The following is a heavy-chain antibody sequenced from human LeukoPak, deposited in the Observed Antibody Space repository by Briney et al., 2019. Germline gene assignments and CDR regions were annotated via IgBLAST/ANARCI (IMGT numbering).Heavy chain of an antibody. CDR2: IYYSGST. D-gene: IGHD2-21*02. CDR3: ATYYCGGDCYSGYFDY. CDR1: GGSISSSSYY. J-gene: IGHJ4*02. V-gene: IGHV4-39*01. Sequence: PSETLSLTCTVSGGSISSSSYYWGWIRQPPWKGLEWIGNIYYSGSTYYNPSLKSRVTISVDTSKKQFSLKLSSVTAADTAVYYCATYYCGGDCYSGYFDYWGQGTLVTASS.